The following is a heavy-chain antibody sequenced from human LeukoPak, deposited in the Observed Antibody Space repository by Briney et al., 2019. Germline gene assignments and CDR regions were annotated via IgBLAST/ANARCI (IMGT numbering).Heavy chain of an antibody. J-gene: IGHJ3*02. CDR1: GFTFSSYA. V-gene: IGHV3-23*01. Sequence: GGSLRLSCAASGFTFSSYAMSWVRQAPGKGLEWVSAISGSGGSTYYADSVRGRFTISRDNSKNTLYLQMNSLRAEDTAVYYCAKLPYVSGSHLAYAIDIWGQGTMVTVSS. CDR2: ISGSGGST. CDR3: AKLPYVSGSHLAYAIDI. D-gene: IGHD3-10*01.